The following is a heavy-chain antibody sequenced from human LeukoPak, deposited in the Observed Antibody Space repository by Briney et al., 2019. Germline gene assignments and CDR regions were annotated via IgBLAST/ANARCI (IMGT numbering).Heavy chain of an antibody. Sequence: ASVKVSCKVSVYTRTELSMHWVRQAPGKGLERMGGFDPEDGETIYVQKFQGRVTMTEDTSTDTAYMELRSLRSEDTAVYYCATVSRGSGSYFPDIRDWGQGTLVTVSS. D-gene: IGHD3-10*01. CDR2: FDPEDGET. J-gene: IGHJ4*02. V-gene: IGHV1-24*01. CDR1: VYTRTELS. CDR3: ATVSRGSGSYFPDIRD.